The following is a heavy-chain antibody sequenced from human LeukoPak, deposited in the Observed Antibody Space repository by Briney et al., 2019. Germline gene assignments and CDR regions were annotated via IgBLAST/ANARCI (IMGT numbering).Heavy chain of an antibody. CDR2: INHSGST. D-gene: IGHD5-18*01. J-gene: IGHJ3*02. V-gene: IGHV4-34*01. CDR1: GGSFSGYY. CDR3: AREGGGYSYGYLAFDI. Sequence: SETLSLTCAVYGGSFSGYYWSWIRQPPGKGLEWIGEINHSGSTNYNPSLKSRVTISVDTSKNQFSLKLSSVTAADTAVYYCAREGGGYSYGYLAFDIWGQGTMVTVSS.